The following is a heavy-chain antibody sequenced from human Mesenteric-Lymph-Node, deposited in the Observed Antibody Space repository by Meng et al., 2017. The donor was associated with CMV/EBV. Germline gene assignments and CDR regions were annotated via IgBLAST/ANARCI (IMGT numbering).Heavy chain of an antibody. D-gene: IGHD3-3*01. CDR3: ARDGSGADFWSGYYNY. CDR2: IYYSGST. V-gene: IGHV4-61*01. CDR1: SVSIGSYY. J-gene: IGHJ4*02. Sequence: SVSIGSYYWSWIRQPPGKGLEWIGYIYYSGSTNYNPSLKSRVTISVDTSKNQFSLKLSSVTAADTAVYYCARDGSGADFWSGYYNYWGQGTLVTVSS.